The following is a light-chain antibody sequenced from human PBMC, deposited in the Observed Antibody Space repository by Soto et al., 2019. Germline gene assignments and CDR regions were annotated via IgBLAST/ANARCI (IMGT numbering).Light chain of an antibody. Sequence: QSVLTQPPSASGTPGQRVTISCSGSSSNIGSNTVNWYQQLPGTAPKLLIYSNNQRPSGVPDRFSGSKSGTSASLAISRLQSEDEADYYCAAWDDSLNAVVFGGGTKLTVL. V-gene: IGLV1-44*01. CDR2: SNN. CDR1: SSNIGSNT. J-gene: IGLJ2*01. CDR3: AAWDDSLNAVV.